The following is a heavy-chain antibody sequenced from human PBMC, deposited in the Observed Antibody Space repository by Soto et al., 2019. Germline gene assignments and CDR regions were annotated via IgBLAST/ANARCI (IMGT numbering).Heavy chain of an antibody. D-gene: IGHD2-21*01. CDR3: ARAIGLWWWSAPDY. V-gene: IGHV1-3*01. Sequence: ASVKVSCKASAYTFTSYAMHWVRQAPGQRLEWLGWINAGNGNTKYSQKFQGRVTITRDTSASTAYMELSSLRSEDTAVYYCARAIGLWWWSAPDYWGQGTLVTVSS. CDR1: AYTFTSYA. J-gene: IGHJ4*02. CDR2: INAGNGNT.